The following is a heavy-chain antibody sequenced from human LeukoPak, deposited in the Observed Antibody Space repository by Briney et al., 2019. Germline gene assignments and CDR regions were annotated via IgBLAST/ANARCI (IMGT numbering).Heavy chain of an antibody. J-gene: IGHJ4*02. D-gene: IGHD7-27*01. Sequence: GGSLRLSCAASGFTFSSYEMNWVRQAPGKGLEWVAVISYDGSNKYYADSVKGRFTISRDNSKNTLYLQMNSLRAEDTAVYYCARGKLGIGGNFDYWGQGTLVTVSS. V-gene: IGHV3-30*04. CDR1: GFTFSSYE. CDR2: ISYDGSNK. CDR3: ARGKLGIGGNFDY.